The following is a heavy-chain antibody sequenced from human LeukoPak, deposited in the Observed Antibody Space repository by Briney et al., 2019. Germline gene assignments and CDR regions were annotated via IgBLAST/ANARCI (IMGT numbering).Heavy chain of an antibody. D-gene: IGHD3-3*01. CDR3: ARGTASEYYDFWSGPDY. Sequence: GRSLRLSCAASGFTFSSYAMHWVRQAPGKELEWVAVISYDGSNKYYADSVKGRFTISRDNSKNTLYLQMNSLRAEDTAVYYCARGTASEYYDFWSGPDYWGQGTLVTVSS. J-gene: IGHJ4*02. CDR2: ISYDGSNK. CDR1: GFTFSSYA. V-gene: IGHV3-30-3*01.